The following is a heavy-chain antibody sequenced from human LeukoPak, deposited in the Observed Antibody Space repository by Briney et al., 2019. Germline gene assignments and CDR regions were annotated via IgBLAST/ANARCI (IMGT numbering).Heavy chain of an antibody. D-gene: IGHD2-2*01. CDR1: GFTFGDYA. Sequence: GRSLRLFCTASGFTFGDYALSWVRQAPGKGLDRVGFIRSKAYGGTTEYAASVKGRFTISRDDSKSIAYLQMNSLKTEDTAVYYCTRDLQPVVPAADYYFDYWGQGTLVTVSS. CDR3: TRDLQPVVPAADYYFDY. CDR2: IRSKAYGGTT. J-gene: IGHJ4*02. V-gene: IGHV3-49*04.